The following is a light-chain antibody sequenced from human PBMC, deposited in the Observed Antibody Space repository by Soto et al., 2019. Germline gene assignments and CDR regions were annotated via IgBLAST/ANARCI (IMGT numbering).Light chain of an antibody. J-gene: IGLJ2*01. CDR3: SSYAGSNRGV. CDR1: SSDDGGYNY. V-gene: IGLV2-8*01. CDR2: EVS. Sequence: QSVLTQPPSASGSPGQSVTISCTGTSSDDGGYNYVSWYQQHPGKAPKLMIYEVSKRPSGVPDRFSGSKSGNPASLTVSGLQAEDEADYYCSSYAGSNRGVLGGGTKLTVL.